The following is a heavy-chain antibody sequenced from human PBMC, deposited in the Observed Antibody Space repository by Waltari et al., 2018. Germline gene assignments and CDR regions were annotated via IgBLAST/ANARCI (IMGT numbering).Heavy chain of an antibody. V-gene: IGHV3-53*01. CDR1: GLIVTSHT. CDR3: ARGMGQWLALKAFDI. J-gene: IGHJ3*02. D-gene: IGHD6-19*01. CDR2: IYSGGDA. Sequence: EVQLVESGGGLIQPGGSLRLSCAASGLIVTSHTMTWVHQAPGKGLEWVSLIYSGGDAYYTDSVMGRFTISRDNAKNTLYLQMNSLRAEDTAVYYCARGMGQWLALKAFDIWGQGTMVIVSS.